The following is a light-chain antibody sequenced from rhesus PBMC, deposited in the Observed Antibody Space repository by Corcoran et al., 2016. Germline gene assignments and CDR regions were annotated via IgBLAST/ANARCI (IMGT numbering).Light chain of an antibody. CDR2: GAS. CDR1: QGINRE. V-gene: IGKV1-94*01. CDR3: LQNSSTPWT. J-gene: IGKJ1*01. Sequence: DIQMTQSPSSLSASVGGRVTVTCRASQGINRELSWYQQKPGKAPTLLIYGASSLQTGVSTRFSGRGAGTDYTLPITSLLPEEVATYYCLQNSSTPWTFGQGTKVELK.